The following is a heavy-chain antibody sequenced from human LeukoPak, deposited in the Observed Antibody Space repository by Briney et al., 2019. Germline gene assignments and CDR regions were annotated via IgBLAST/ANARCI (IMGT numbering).Heavy chain of an antibody. Sequence: PGGSLRLSCVASGFDFSHYAMHWVRQGPGKGLEWVAFIRFDGDKKYYADSVKGRFTISRDNAKNSLYLQMNSLRAEDTAVYYCARGPDGPWGQGTLVTVSS. D-gene: IGHD2-8*01. J-gene: IGHJ4*02. CDR2: IRFDGDKK. CDR3: ARGPDGP. CDR1: GFDFSHYA. V-gene: IGHV3-30*04.